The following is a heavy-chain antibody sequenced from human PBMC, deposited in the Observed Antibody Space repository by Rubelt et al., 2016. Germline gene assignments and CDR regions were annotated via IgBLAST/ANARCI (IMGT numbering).Heavy chain of an antibody. V-gene: IGHV4-34*01. CDR2: INHSGST. CDR1: GGSFSGYY. J-gene: IGHJ5*02. CDR3: AGHSHNCSSTSCGLNWFDP. D-gene: IGHD2-2*01. Sequence: QVQPQQWGAGLLKPSETLSLTCAVYGGSFSGYYWSWIRQPPGKGLEWIGEINHSGSTNYHPSLKSRVTIAVDTAKNQFSLKLSSVTAADTAVYYCAGHSHNCSSTSCGLNWFDPWGQGTLVTVSS.